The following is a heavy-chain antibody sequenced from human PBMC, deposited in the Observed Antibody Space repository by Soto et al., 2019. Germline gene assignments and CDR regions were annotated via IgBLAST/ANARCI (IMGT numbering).Heavy chain of an antibody. CDR1: GFTFSSYG. J-gene: IGHJ6*02. D-gene: IGHD4-17*01. CDR2: ISFDGSNK. V-gene: IGHV3-30*03. CDR3: ARRGGDYAVYYYYGMDV. Sequence: LRLSCAASGFTFSSYGMHWVRQAPGKGLEWVAVISFDGSNKYYADSVKGRFTISRDNSKNTLYLQMNSLRGEDTAVYYCARRGGDYAVYYYYGMDVWGQGTTVTVSS.